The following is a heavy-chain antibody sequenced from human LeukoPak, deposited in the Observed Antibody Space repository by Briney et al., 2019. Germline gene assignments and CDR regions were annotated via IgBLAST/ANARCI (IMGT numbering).Heavy chain of an antibody. CDR2: IYYSGYT. D-gene: IGHD2-15*01. Sequence: SETLSLTCTVSGGSISSGSYYWGWIRQPPGKGLEWIGSIYYSGYTYYNPSLKSRVTISVDTSKNQFSLKLSSVTAADTAVYYCARHCSGGSCYSSLDYWGQGTLVTVSS. CDR1: GGSISSGSYY. CDR3: ARHCSGGSCYSSLDY. J-gene: IGHJ4*02. V-gene: IGHV4-39*01.